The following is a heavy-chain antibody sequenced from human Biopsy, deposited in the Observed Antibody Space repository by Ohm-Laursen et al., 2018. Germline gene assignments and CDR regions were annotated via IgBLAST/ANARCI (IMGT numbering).Heavy chain of an antibody. V-gene: IGHV3-23*01. CDR2: ITSSGGST. D-gene: IGHD3-9*01. J-gene: IGHJ5*01. CDR1: GFTFSNYA. CDR3: AKQGATILSSFDS. Sequence: SLRLSCAASGFTFSNYAMSWVRQAPGKGLEWVSTITSSGGSTYFADTVKGRFIISRDNSKNRLYLQMNSLRGEDTAVYYCAKQGATILSSFDSWGQGALVTVSS.